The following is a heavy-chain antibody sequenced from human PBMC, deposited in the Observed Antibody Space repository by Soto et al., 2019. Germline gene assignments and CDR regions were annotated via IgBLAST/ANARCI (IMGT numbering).Heavy chain of an antibody. CDR3: ARAYDFWSGYHMGGFYP. V-gene: IGHV4-31*03. CDR2: IYYSGST. Sequence: QVQLQESGPGLVKPSQTLSLTCTVSGGSISSGGYYWSWIRQHPGKGLEWIGYIYYSGSTYYNPSPKSRVTISVHTSKDQFALKLSSVTAADTAVYYCARAYDFWSGYHMGGFYPWGQGTLVTVCS. J-gene: IGHJ5*02. D-gene: IGHD3-3*01. CDR1: GGSISSGGYY.